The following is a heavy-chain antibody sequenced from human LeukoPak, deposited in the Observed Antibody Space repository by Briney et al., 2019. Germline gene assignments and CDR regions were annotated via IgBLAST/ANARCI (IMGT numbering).Heavy chain of an antibody. D-gene: IGHD1-26*01. CDR2: IWDDGGSE. V-gene: IGHV3-33*01. Sequence: GGSVRLSCAASGFTFSNSGMHWVSQAPGKGLEWVAIIWDDGGSEYYADSVKGRFTISRDNSKNTLYLQMHSLRAEDTAVYYCARDLEGVGATQGFDYWGQGTVVTVSS. J-gene: IGHJ4*02. CDR3: ARDLEGVGATQGFDY. CDR1: GFTFSNSG.